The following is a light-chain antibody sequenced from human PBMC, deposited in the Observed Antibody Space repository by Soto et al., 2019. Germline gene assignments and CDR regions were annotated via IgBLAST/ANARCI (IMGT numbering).Light chain of an antibody. CDR3: QQYGSSPRT. V-gene: IGKV3-20*01. CDR1: QSGSSSF. J-gene: IGKJ2*01. CDR2: GAS. Sequence: EIVLTQSPGTLSLSPGERATLSCRASQSGSSSFLAWYQQKPGQAPRLLIYGASSRATGIPDRFSGSGSGTDFTLTISRLEPEDCAVYYCQQYGSSPRTFGQGTTLEIK.